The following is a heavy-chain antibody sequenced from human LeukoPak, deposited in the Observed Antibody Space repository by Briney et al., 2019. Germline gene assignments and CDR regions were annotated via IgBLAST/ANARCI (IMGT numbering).Heavy chain of an antibody. Sequence: ASVKVSCKASGYTFTSYGISWVRQAPGQGLEWMGWISAYNGNTNYAQKLQGRVTMTTDTSTSTAYMELRSLRSDDTAVYYCARTQTFEYSSSWGYYYYYMDVWGKGTTVTVSS. CDR3: ARTQTFEYSSSWGYYYYYMDV. CDR1: GYTFTSYG. D-gene: IGHD6-6*01. J-gene: IGHJ6*03. V-gene: IGHV1-18*01. CDR2: ISAYNGNT.